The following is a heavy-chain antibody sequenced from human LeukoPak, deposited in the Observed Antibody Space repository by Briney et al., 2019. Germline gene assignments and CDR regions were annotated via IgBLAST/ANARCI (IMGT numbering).Heavy chain of an antibody. CDR3: ARGFSYYDFWSGYYTGDYYYYYMDV. V-gene: IGHV1-46*01. D-gene: IGHD3-3*01. CDR1: GYTFITSY. Sequence: ASVKVSCKASGYTFITSYIHWVRQAPGQGLEWMGIINPSGGSTSYAQKFQGRVTMTRDMSTSTVYMELSSLRSEDTAVYYCARGFSYYDFWSGYYTGDYYYYYMDVWGKGTTVTVSS. CDR2: INPSGGST. J-gene: IGHJ6*03.